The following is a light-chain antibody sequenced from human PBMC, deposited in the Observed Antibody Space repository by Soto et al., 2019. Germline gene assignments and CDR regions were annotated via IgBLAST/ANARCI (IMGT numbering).Light chain of an antibody. CDR1: QSVSSY. CDR2: GAS. CDR3: QQYNNWPLTFT. V-gene: IGKV3-15*01. Sequence: EIVMTQSPATLSVSPGERATLSCRASQSVSSYLAWYHQKPGQAPRLLIYGASTRSTGIPARLSGSPSGTDFTIAISSPQSEDFAVYYGQQYNNWPLTFTFGQGTKLEIK. J-gene: IGKJ2*01.